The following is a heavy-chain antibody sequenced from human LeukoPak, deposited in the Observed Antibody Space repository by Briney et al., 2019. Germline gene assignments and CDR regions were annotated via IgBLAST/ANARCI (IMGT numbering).Heavy chain of an antibody. CDR3: ARHSGYSYGYAYYYYYMDV. Sequence: SETLSLICTVSGGSISSSSYYWGWIRQPPGKGLEWIGSIYYSGITYYNPSLNSRVAISVDPSKNQYSLKLSSVTAADPAVYDCARHSGYSYGYAYYYYYMDVWGKGTTVTVSS. CDR1: GGSISSSSYY. D-gene: IGHD5-18*01. V-gene: IGHV4-39*01. J-gene: IGHJ6*03. CDR2: IYYSGIT.